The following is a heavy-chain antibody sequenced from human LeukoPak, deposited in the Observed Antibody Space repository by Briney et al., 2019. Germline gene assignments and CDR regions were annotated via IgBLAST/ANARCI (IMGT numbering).Heavy chain of an antibody. J-gene: IGHJ4*02. V-gene: IGHV4-39*07. D-gene: IGHD6-6*01. CDR1: GGSISSSSYY. CDR3: ACSSSRNDY. Sequence: SETLSLTCTVSGGSISSSSYYWGWIRQPPGKGLEWIGSIYYSGSTYYNPSLKSRVTISVDTSKNQFSLKLSSVTAADTAVYYCACSSSRNDYWGQGTLVTVSS. CDR2: IYYSGST.